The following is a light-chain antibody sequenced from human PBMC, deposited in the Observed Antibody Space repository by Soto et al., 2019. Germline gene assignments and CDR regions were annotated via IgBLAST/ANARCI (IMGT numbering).Light chain of an antibody. Sequence: DIQMTQSPSSLSASVGDRVTITCRASQSISSYLNWYQQKPGQAPKLLIYAASSLQSGVPSRFSGSGSGTDFTLTISGLQPEYFATYYCQQSYSTLAWTFGQGTKVEIK. V-gene: IGKV1-39*01. CDR2: AAS. J-gene: IGKJ1*01. CDR1: QSISSY. CDR3: QQSYSTLAWT.